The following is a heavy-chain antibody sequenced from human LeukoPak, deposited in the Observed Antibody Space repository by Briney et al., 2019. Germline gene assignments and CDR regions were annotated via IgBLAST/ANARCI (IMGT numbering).Heavy chain of an antibody. V-gene: IGHV3-23*01. CDR3: AKAPSCSGGSCLRAYYFDY. J-gene: IGHJ4*02. CDR2: ISGSGGST. Sequence: GGSLRLSCAASGFTFSSYAMSWVRQAPGKGLEWVSAISGSGGSTYYADSVKGRFTISRDNSKNTLYLQMNSLRAEDTAVYYCAKAPSCSGGSCLRAYYFDYWGQGTLVTVSS. CDR1: GFTFSSYA. D-gene: IGHD2-15*01.